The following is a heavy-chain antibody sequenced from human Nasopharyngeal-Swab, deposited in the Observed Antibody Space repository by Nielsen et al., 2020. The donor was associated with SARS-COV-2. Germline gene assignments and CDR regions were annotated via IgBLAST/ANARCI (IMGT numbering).Heavy chain of an antibody. Sequence: GESLKISCVASGFAVSRNFVSGDRQGPGEGLEWVSLLKRGGGTFYADSVRGRFTISRDNSRNTVYLQMNSLRAEDTAVYYCARVRQSGAYFPFDSWGLGTLVTVSS. J-gene: IGHJ4*02. CDR2: LKRGGGT. CDR3: ARVRQSGAYFPFDS. CDR1: GFAVSRNF. V-gene: IGHV3-53*01. D-gene: IGHD1-26*01.